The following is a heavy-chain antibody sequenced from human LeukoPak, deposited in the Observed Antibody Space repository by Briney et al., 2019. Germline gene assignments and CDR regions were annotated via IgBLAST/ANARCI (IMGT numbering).Heavy chain of an antibody. CDR3: ARGSGSFLDY. CDR1: GYTFSSYS. J-gene: IGHJ4*02. V-gene: IGHV3-21*01. Sequence: GGSLRLSCAASGYTFSSYSMNWVRQAPGKGLEWVSSISSSSSYIYYADSVKGRFTISRDNAKNSLYLQMNSLRAEDTAVYYCARGSGSFLDYWGQGTLVTVSS. CDR2: ISSSSSYI. D-gene: IGHD1-26*01.